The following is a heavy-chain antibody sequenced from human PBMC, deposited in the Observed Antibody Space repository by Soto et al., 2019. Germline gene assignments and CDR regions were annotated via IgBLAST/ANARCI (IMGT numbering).Heavy chain of an antibody. CDR3: AKARSGWYHDY. D-gene: IGHD6-19*01. CDR2: ISYDGSNK. Sequence: QVQLVESGGGVVQPGRSLRLSCAASGFTFSSYGMHWVRQAPGKGLEWVAVISYDGSNKYYADFVKGRFTISRDNSKNTLDLQMNSLRAEDTAVYYCAKARSGWYHDYWGQVTLVTVSS. V-gene: IGHV3-30*18. J-gene: IGHJ4*02. CDR1: GFTFSSYG.